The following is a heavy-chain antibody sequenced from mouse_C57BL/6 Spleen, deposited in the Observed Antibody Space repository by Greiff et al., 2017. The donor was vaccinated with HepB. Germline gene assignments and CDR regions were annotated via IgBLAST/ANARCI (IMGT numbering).Heavy chain of an antibody. D-gene: IGHD1-1*01. V-gene: IGHV1-64*01. CDR2: IHPNGGST. CDR1: GYTFTSYW. CDR3: ARDDCGSTLFDY. Sequence: VQLQQPGAELVKPGASVKLSCKASGYTFTSYWMHWVKQRPGQGLEWIGMIHPNGGSTNYNEKFKSKATLTVDKSSSTAYMQLSSLTSEDSAVYDCARDDCGSTLFDYWGQGTTLTVSS. J-gene: IGHJ2*01.